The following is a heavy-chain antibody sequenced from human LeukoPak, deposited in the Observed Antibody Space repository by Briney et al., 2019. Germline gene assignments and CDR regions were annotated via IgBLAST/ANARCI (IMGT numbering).Heavy chain of an antibody. J-gene: IGHJ4*02. CDR1: GYTFTGYY. CDR3: ARVGIFWSTDY. D-gene: IGHD3-3*01. Sequence: GASVKVSCKASGYTFTGYYMHWVRQAPGQGLEWMGWISAYNGNTNYAQKLQGRVTMTTDTSTSTAYMELRSLRSDDTAVYYCARVGIFWSTDYWGQGTLVTVSS. CDR2: ISAYNGNT. V-gene: IGHV1-18*04.